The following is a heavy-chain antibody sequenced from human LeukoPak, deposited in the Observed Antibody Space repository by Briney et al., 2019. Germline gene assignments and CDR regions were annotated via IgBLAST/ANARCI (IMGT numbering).Heavy chain of an antibody. Sequence: GGSLRLSCAASGFTLSSYAMSWVRQAPGKGLEWVSAISGSGGRTYYADSVKGRFTISRDSSKDTLFLQMDSLRAEDTAVYYCAKIRSEVVVAATNYWGQGTLVSVSS. CDR1: GFTLSSYA. CDR3: AKIRSEVVVAATNY. V-gene: IGHV3-23*01. J-gene: IGHJ4*02. D-gene: IGHD2-15*01. CDR2: ISGSGGRT.